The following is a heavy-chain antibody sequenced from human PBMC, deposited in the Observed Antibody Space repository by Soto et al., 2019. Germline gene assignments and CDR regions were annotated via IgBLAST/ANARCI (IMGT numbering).Heavy chain of an antibody. Sequence: ASVKVSCKASGYTFTNNAIHWVRQAPGQRLEWLGWLNAGNSNREYSQKFQGRITITRDTSASTAYMELSSLRSEDTAVYYCARDSGSPWGPGTLVTVSS. J-gene: IGHJ5*02. CDR3: ARDSGSP. CDR2: LNAGNSNR. D-gene: IGHD3-10*01. CDR1: GYTFTNNA. V-gene: IGHV1-3*01.